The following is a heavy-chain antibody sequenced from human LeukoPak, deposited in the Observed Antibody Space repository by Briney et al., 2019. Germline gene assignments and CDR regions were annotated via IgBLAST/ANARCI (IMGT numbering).Heavy chain of an antibody. Sequence: PSETLSLTCTVSGYSISSGYYWGWIRQPPGKGLEWIGSIYHSGSTYYNPSLKSRVTISVDTSKNQFSLKLSSVTAADTAVYYCATPTIFGVAIDYWGQGTLVTVSS. CDR1: GYSISSGYY. J-gene: IGHJ4*02. CDR2: IYHSGST. CDR3: ATPTIFGVAIDY. V-gene: IGHV4-38-2*02. D-gene: IGHD3-3*01.